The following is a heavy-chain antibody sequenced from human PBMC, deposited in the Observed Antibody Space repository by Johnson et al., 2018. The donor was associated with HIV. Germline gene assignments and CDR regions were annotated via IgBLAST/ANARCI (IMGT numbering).Heavy chain of an antibody. V-gene: IGHV3-20*04. CDR3: ATHYYDSINAFDI. Sequence: VQLVESGGGVVRPGGSLRLSCAASGFTFDDSGMSWVRQAPGKGLEWVSGINWNGGSTGYADSVKGRFTISRDNAKKSLYLQMNGLRAEDTALYYCATHYYDSINAFDIWGQGTMVTVSS. CDR1: GFTFDDSG. J-gene: IGHJ3*02. D-gene: IGHD3-22*01. CDR2: INWNGGST.